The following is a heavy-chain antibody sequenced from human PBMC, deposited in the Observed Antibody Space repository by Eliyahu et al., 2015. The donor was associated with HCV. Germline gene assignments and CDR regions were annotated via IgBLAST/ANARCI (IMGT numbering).Heavy chain of an antibody. CDR3: ASGGGGIAVAGTGGWFDP. D-gene: IGHD6-19*01. V-gene: IGHV4-59*01. CDR2: IYYRGSA. J-gene: IGHJ5*02. CDR1: GGSITTYY. Sequence: QVQLQESGPGLVKPSETLSLTCTVSGGSITTYYWSWIRLPPGKKLEWIGYIYYRGSANYNPSLKSRVTISVDTSKNQFSLKLSSVTAADTAVYYCASGGGGIAVAGTGGWFDPWGQGTLVTVSS.